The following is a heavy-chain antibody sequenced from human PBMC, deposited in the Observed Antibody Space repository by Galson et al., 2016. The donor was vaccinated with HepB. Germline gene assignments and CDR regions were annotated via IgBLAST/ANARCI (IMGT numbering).Heavy chain of an antibody. CDR3: ARRGYSTTGDDDY. CDR1: GYKFTKYW. D-gene: IGHD2/OR15-2a*01. V-gene: IGHV5-51*01. Sequence: QSGAEVKKPGESLKISCSGSGYKFTKYWIAWVRQMPGKGLEWMGNIYCADSDTSYSPSFQGQVTISADKSINTAYLQSSSLKASDTPMVYCARRGYSTTGDDDYWGQGTLVTVSS. CDR2: IYCADSDT. J-gene: IGHJ4*02.